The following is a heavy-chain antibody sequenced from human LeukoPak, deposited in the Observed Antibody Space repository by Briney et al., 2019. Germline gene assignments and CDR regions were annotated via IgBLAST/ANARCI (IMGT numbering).Heavy chain of an antibody. D-gene: IGHD5-24*01. V-gene: IGHV4-34*01. CDR3: ARGSRRWLHQN. CDR2: INHSGST. CDR1: GGSFSGYY. Sequence: SETLSLTCAVYGGSFSGYYWSWIRQPPGKGLEWIGEINHSGSTNYNPSLKSRVTISVDTSKNQFSLKLSSVTAADTAVYYCARGSRRWLHQNWGQGTLVTVSS. J-gene: IGHJ4*02.